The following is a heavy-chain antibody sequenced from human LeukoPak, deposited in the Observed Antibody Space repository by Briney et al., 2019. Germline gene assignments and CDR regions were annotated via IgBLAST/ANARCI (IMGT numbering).Heavy chain of an antibody. CDR3: ARGSEEVATISEAFDI. CDR2: VYYSGST. Sequence: PSETLSLTCIVSGGSMNNFFWTWIRQTPGKRLEWIGYVYYSGSTKYNPSLERRATISLDTSKNQFSLRLTSVTAADTAVYYCARGSEEVATISEAFDIWGQGTAVTVSS. D-gene: IGHD5-24*01. V-gene: IGHV4-59*01. J-gene: IGHJ3*02. CDR1: GGSMNNFF.